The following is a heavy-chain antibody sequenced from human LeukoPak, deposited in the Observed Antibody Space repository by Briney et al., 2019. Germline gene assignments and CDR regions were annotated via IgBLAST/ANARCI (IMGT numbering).Heavy chain of an antibody. CDR3: ARHRSYYGSGSYFDY. CDR1: GGSFSGYY. J-gene: IGHJ4*02. V-gene: IGHV4-34*01. D-gene: IGHD3-10*01. Sequence: SETLSLTCAVYGGSFSGYYWSWIRQPPGKGLEWIGEINHSGSTYYNPSLKSRVTISVDTSKNQFSLKLSSVTAADTAVYYCARHRSYYGSGSYFDYWGQGTLVTVSS. CDR2: INHSGST.